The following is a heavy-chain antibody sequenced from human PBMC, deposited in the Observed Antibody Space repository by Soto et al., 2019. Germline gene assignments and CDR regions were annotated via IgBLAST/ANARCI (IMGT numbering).Heavy chain of an antibody. D-gene: IGHD1-26*01. CDR2: INPNSGGT. Sequence: ASVKVSCKASGYTFAGYYMHWVRQAPGQGLEWMGWINPNSGGTNYAQKFQGRVTMTRDTSISTAYMELSRLRSDDTAVYYCLRATLGSSYYFDSWGQGTLVTVSS. CDR3: LRATLGSSYYFDS. V-gene: IGHV1-2*02. J-gene: IGHJ4*02. CDR1: GYTFAGYY.